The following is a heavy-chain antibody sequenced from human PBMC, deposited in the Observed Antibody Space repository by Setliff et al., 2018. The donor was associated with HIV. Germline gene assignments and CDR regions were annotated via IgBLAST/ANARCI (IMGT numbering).Heavy chain of an antibody. CDR3: ARGHRLLFYESSGYYGY. D-gene: IGHD3-22*01. V-gene: IGHV4-34*01. Sequence: SETLSLTRDVYGGSFSGYYWNWIRQPPGKGLEWIGEINHIGSTNYNPSLKSRVTISVDTSKNQFSLKLSSVTAADTAVYYCARGHRLLFYESSGYYGYWGQGTLVTVSS. CDR1: GGSFSGYY. J-gene: IGHJ4*02. CDR2: INHIGST.